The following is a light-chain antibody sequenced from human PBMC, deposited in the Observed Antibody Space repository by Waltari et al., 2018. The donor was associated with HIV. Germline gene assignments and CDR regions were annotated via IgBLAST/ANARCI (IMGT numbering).Light chain of an antibody. V-gene: IGKV2-30*02. CDR3: MQGTHWPPT. CDR1: QSLVHSDGNTF. CDR2: KVF. Sequence: DVVMTQSPLSLSVTVRQPASIYCRYSQSLVHSDGNTFLNWFHQRPGQSPRRILYKVFNRDSGVPERISGSGSGTDFTLVISRVEADDVGVYYCMQGTHWPPTFGQGTRVEIK. J-gene: IGKJ1*01.